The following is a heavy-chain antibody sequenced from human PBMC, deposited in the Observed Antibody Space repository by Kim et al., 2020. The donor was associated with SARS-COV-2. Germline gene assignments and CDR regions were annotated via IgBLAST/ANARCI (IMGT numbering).Heavy chain of an antibody. CDR3: ARAYSSGWRNYYYYGMDV. CDR1: GDTFTSYG. J-gene: IGHJ6*02. D-gene: IGHD6-19*01. CDR2: ISAYNGNT. Sequence: ASVKVSCKASGDTFTSYGISWVRQAPGQGLEWMGWISAYNGNTNYAQKLQGRVTMTTDTSTSTAYMELRSLRSDDTAVYYCARAYSSGWRNYYYYGMDVWGQGTTVTVPS. V-gene: IGHV1-18*01.